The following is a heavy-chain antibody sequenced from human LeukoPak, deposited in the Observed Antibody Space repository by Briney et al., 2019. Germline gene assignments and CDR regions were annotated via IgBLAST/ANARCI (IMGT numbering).Heavy chain of an antibody. CDR3: AKKKDSSSWANYFDY. D-gene: IGHD6-13*01. V-gene: IGHV3-23*01. CDR1: GFTSSSYA. J-gene: IGHJ4*02. Sequence: GGSLRLSCAASGFTSSSYAMSWVRQAPGKGLEWVSAISGSGGSTYYADSVKGRFTISRDNSKNTLYLQMNSLRAEDTAVYYCAKKKDSSSWANYFDYWGQGTLVTVSS. CDR2: ISGSGGST.